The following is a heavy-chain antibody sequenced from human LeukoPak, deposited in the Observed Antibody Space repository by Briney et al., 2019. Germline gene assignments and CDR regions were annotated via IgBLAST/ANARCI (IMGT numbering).Heavy chain of an antibody. V-gene: IGHV4-39*07. CDR1: GGSISSSSYY. CDR2: IYYSGST. CDR3: ARGRAARSGWFDP. J-gene: IGHJ5*02. Sequence: PSETLSLTCTVSGGSISSSSYYWGWIRQPPGKGLEWIGSIYYSGSTYYNPSLKSRVTISVDTSKNQFSLKLSSVTAADTAVYYCARGRAARSGWFDPWGQGTLVTVSS. D-gene: IGHD6-6*01.